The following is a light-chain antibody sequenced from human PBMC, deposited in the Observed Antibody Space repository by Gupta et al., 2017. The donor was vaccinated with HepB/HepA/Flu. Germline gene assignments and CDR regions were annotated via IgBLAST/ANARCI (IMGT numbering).Light chain of an antibody. V-gene: IGLV2-8*01. J-gene: IGLJ3*02. CDR2: EVT. CDR3: SSYAGSDKLGV. Sequence: QSALTQPPSASGSPGQSVSISCTGNSSDVGDYNYVSWYQHHPGKSPKLIIYEVTKRPSGVPDRFSGSKSGNTASLTVSELQTEDEADYYCSSYAGSDKLGVFGGGTKLTVL. CDR1: SSDVGDYNY.